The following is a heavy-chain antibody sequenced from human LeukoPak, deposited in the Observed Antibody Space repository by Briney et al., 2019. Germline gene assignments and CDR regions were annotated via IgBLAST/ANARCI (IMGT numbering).Heavy chain of an antibody. Sequence: SETLSLTCTVSGGSISSYYWSWIRQPPGRGLEWIGYIYYGGSTNYNPSLKSRVTISVDTSKNQFSLKLSSVTAADTAVYYCARAYCGGDCYPPYNWFDPWGQGTLVTASS. CDR3: ARAYCGGDCYPPYNWFDP. J-gene: IGHJ5*02. V-gene: IGHV4-59*01. D-gene: IGHD2-21*01. CDR2: IYYGGST. CDR1: GGSISSYY.